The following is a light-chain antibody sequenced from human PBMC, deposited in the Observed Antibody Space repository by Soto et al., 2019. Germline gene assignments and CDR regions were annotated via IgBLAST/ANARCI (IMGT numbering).Light chain of an antibody. CDR1: STEVGRYNY. V-gene: IGLV2-14*01. Sequence: QSALTQPASVSGSPGQSITISCTGTSTEVGRYNYVSWYQQHPGKAPKLMVYDVSNRPSWVSNRFSGSKSGITASLTISGLQAEDEADYYCTSYTSDSTYVFGTETKVTVL. CDR3: TSYTSDSTYV. CDR2: DVS. J-gene: IGLJ1*01.